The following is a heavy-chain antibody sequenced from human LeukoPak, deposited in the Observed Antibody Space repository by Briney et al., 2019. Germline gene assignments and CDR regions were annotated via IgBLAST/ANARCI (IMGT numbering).Heavy chain of an antibody. CDR1: GFTFSSYG. CDR2: MWYDGSNK. Sequence: GGSLRLSCAASGFTFSSYGMHWVRQAPGKGLEWVAVMWYDGSNKYYADSVRGRFTISRDNSKNTLYLQMNSLRAEDTAVYYCARSNYYGSGSYYKRGDYFDYWGQGTLVTVSS. D-gene: IGHD3-10*01. V-gene: IGHV3-33*01. CDR3: ARSNYYGSGSYYKRGDYFDY. J-gene: IGHJ4*02.